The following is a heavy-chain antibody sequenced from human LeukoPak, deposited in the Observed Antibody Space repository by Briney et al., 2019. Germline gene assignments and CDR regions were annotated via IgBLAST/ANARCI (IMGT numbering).Heavy chain of an antibody. J-gene: IGHJ4*02. V-gene: IGHV4-61*02. D-gene: IGHD4-11*01. CDR1: GGSISSGSYY. CDR3: AVLGYSNYDPVDY. CDR2: IYTSGST. Sequence: SQTLSLTCTVSGGSISSGSYYWSWIRQPAGKGLEWIGRIYTSGSTNYNPSLKSRVTISVDTSKNQFSLTLSSVTAADTAVYYCAVLGYSNYDPVDYWGQGTLVTVSS.